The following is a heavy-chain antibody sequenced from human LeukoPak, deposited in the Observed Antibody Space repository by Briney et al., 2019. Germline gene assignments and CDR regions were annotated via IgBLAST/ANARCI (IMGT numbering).Heavy chain of an antibody. Sequence: HTGGSLRLSCAASGFTFSIYAMSWVRQAPGKGLQWVSSITSSGDGTYYADSVKRRFTISRDNSENMLYLQMNSLRVEDTAVYFCAKDRPNYYGSNGHYYRRDGDYWGQGTLVTVSS. CDR3: AKDRPNYYGSNGHYYRRDGDY. CDR1: GFTFSIYA. J-gene: IGHJ4*02. D-gene: IGHD3-22*01. V-gene: IGHV3-23*01. CDR2: ITSSGDGT.